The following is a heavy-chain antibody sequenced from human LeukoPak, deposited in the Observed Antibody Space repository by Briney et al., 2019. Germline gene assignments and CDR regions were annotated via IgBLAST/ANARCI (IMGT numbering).Heavy chain of an antibody. D-gene: IGHD3-10*01. CDR2: INAGNGNT. V-gene: IGHV1-3*01. CDR1: GYTFTSYA. J-gene: IGHJ6*02. CDR3: ARARGVRYYYYYGMDV. Sequence: ASVKVSCKASGYTFTSYAMHWVRQAPGQRLEWMGWINAGNGNTKYSQKFQGRVTITRDTSASTAYMELSSLRSEDTAVYYCARARGVRYYYYYGMDVWGQGTTVTVSS.